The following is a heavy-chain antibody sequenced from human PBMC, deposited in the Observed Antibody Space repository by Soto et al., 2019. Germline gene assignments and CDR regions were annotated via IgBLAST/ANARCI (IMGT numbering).Heavy chain of an antibody. J-gene: IGHJ5*02. Sequence: PSETLSLTCTVSGGSISSGDYYWSWIRQPPGKGLEWIGYIYYSGSTYYNPSLKSRVTISVDTSKNQFPLKLSSVSAADTAVYYCARGPHAYYYDRSGYFWFDPWGPGTLVTVSS. CDR3: ARGPHAYYYDRSGYFWFDP. CDR1: GGSISSGDYY. CDR2: IYYSGST. V-gene: IGHV4-30-4*01. D-gene: IGHD3-22*01.